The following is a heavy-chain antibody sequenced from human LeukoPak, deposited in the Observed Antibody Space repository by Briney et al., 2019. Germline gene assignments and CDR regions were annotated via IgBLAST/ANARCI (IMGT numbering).Heavy chain of an antibody. CDR1: GRYW. V-gene: IGHV3-74*01. CDR2: INSDGSWT. CDR3: VSFYETY. D-gene: IGHD2/OR15-2a*01. J-gene: IGHJ4*02. Sequence: GGSLRLSCAASGRYWMHWVRQAPGNGLVWVSHINSDGSWTSYADSVKGRFTISKDNAKNTVYLQMSNLRVEDTAVYYCVSFYETYWGRGTLVTVSS.